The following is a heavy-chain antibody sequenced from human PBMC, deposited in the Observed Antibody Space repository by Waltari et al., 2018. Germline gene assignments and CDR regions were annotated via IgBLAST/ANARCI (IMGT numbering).Heavy chain of an antibody. J-gene: IGHJ6*03. CDR1: GGSISSGSYY. Sequence: QVQLQESGPGLVKPSQTLSLTCTVSGGSISSGSYYWSWIRPPAGKGLEWIGRIYTSGSTNYNPSLKSRVTISVDTSKNQFSLKLSSVTAADTAVYYCAREEGNYYYYYMDVWGKGTTVTVSS. CDR3: AREEGNYYYYYMDV. CDR2: IYTSGST. V-gene: IGHV4-61*02.